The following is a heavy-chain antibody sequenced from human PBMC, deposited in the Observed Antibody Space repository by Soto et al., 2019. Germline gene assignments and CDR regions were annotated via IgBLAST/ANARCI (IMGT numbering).Heavy chain of an antibody. Sequence: SETLSLTCAVYGGSFSCYYGSWIRQPPGKGLDWIGYIYYSGSTNYNPSLKSRVTISVDTSKNQFSLKLSSVTAADTAVYYCARAPSMITFGGVIPPGAFDIWGQGTMVTVSS. J-gene: IGHJ3*02. CDR1: GGSFSCYY. CDR2: IYYSGST. D-gene: IGHD3-16*02. V-gene: IGHV4-59*01. CDR3: ARAPSMITFGGVIPPGAFDI.